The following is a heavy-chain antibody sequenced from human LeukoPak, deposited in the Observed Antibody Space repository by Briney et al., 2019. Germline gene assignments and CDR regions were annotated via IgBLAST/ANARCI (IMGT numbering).Heavy chain of an antibody. J-gene: IGHJ4*02. D-gene: IGHD6-13*01. CDR1: GFTFSSYG. V-gene: IGHV3-33*03. CDR2: IWYDGSNK. CDR3: AIIPRAAAGPSARSPFHY. Sequence: AGGSLRLSCAASGFTFSSYGMHWVRQAPGKGLEWVAVIWYDGSNKYYADSVKGRFTISRDNAKDSLYLQMNSLRAEDTAVYYCAIIPRAAAGPSARSPFHYWGQGTLVTVSS.